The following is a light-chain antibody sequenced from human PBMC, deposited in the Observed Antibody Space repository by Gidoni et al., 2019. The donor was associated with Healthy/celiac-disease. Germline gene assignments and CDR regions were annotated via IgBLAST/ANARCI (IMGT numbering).Light chain of an antibody. Sequence: EIVLTQSPATLSLSPGERATLSCRASQSVSSYLAWYQQKPGQAPRLLIYDASNRATGIPARFSGSGSGTDFTLTISSLEPEDFAVYYCQQRSNWPXVXQGTKVEIK. J-gene: IGKJ1*01. CDR1: QSVSSY. CDR2: DAS. CDR3: QQRSNWPX. V-gene: IGKV3-11*01.